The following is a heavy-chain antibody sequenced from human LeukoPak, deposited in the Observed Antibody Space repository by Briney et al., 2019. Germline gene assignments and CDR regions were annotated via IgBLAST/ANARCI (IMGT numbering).Heavy chain of an antibody. Sequence: GGSLRLSCAASGFTFDDHGMNWVRQAPGKGLEWVSGINWSGGSTGYAGSVKGRFTISRDNAKNSLYLQMNSLRAEDTAVYYCAELGITMIGGVWGKGTTVTISS. D-gene: IGHD3-10*02. CDR3: AELGITMIGGV. J-gene: IGHJ6*04. CDR1: GFTFDDHG. CDR2: INWSGGST. V-gene: IGHV3-20*04.